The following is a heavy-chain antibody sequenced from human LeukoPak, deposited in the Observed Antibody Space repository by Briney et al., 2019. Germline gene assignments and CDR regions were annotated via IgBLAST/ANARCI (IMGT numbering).Heavy chain of an antibody. J-gene: IGHJ4*02. CDR2: IGNTET. V-gene: IGHV3-23*01. Sequence: GGSLRLSCAASGFTFSSYTMNWVRQAPGKGLEWVATIGNTETFYADSVTGRFTTSRDNSKNTVNLQMNGLRVEDTAIYYCAKDWIQFNRVFDCFDSWGQGTLVTVSS. CDR1: GFTFSSYT. D-gene: IGHD5-18*01. CDR3: AKDWIQFNRVFDCFDS.